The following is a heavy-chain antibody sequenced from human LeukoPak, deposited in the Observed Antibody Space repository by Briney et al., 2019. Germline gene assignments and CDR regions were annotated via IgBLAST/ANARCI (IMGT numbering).Heavy chain of an antibody. D-gene: IGHD3-22*01. CDR2: IWYDGSNK. CDR3: ARDCPSYDSSGYYYGALDY. Sequence: GGSLRLSCAASGFTFSSYGMHWVRQAPGKGLEWVAGIWYDGSNKYYADSVKGRFTISRDNSKNTLYLQMNSLRAEDTAVYYCARDCPSYDSSGYYYGALDYWGQGTLVTVSS. J-gene: IGHJ4*02. CDR1: GFTFSSYG. V-gene: IGHV3-33*01.